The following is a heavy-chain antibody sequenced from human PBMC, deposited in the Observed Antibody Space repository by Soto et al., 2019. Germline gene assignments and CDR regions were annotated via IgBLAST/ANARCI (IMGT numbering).Heavy chain of an antibody. CDR2: ISGSGGST. J-gene: IGHJ5*02. Sequence: PGGSRRLSCQASGFTFSSYPMSWAPQAPGKGLEWVSAISGSGGSTYYADSVKGRFTISRDNSKNTLYLQMNSLRAEDTAVYYCAKRDSYGWFDPWGQGTLVTVSS. D-gene: IGHD5-18*01. CDR1: GFTFSSYP. CDR3: AKRDSYGWFDP. V-gene: IGHV3-23*01.